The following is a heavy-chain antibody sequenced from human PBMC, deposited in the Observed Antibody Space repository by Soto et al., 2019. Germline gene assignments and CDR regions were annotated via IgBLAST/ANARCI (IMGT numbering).Heavy chain of an antibody. J-gene: IGHJ2*01. V-gene: IGHV4-30-4*01. CDR3: ARMSYFYDKWYFDI. CDR1: GGSINNNDYS. Sequence: QLQESGPGLVKPSQTLSLTCSVSGGSINNNDYSWSWIRQTPGKGLEWIGYVYYSGSSDYIPSLKSRLSMSIDKSKNQFHLKRNSVTAADTATYFCARMSYFYDKWYFDIWGRGTLVTVSS. D-gene: IGHD3-22*01. CDR2: VYYSGSS.